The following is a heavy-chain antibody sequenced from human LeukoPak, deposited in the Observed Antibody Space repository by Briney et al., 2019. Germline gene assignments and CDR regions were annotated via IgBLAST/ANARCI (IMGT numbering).Heavy chain of an antibody. CDR3: ARVVEQRGFDS. CDR1: GFTFSSYA. J-gene: IGHJ4*02. D-gene: IGHD1/OR15-1a*01. Sequence: GGSLRLSCAASGFTFSSYAMHWVRQAPGKGLEWVAVIWYSGSSKYYADSVRGRFTVSRDNSKNTLYLQMNSLRAEDTAVYYCARVVEQRGFDSWGQGTLVTVSS. V-gene: IGHV3-33*08. CDR2: IWYSGSSK.